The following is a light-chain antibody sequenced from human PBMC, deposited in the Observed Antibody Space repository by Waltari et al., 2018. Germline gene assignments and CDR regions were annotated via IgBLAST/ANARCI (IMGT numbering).Light chain of an antibody. Sequence: DIVMTQSPDSLAVSLGERATINCKSSQSVLYSSHNKNYLAWYQQKPGQPPKLRIYWASTRESGVPDRFSGSGSGTDFTLTISRLQAEDVAVYYCQQYYSTPQTFGQGTKVEIK. CDR3: QQYYSTPQT. CDR1: QSVLYSSHNKNY. CDR2: WAS. J-gene: IGKJ1*01. V-gene: IGKV4-1*01.